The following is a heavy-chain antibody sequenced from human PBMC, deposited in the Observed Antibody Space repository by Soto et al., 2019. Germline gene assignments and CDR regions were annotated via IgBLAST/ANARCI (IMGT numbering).Heavy chain of an antibody. CDR1: GYTFTSYG. CDR3: ASATVVTPDAFDI. D-gene: IGHD4-17*01. V-gene: IGHV1-18*01. J-gene: IGHJ3*02. Sequence: ASVKVSCKAPGYTFTSYGISWVRQAPGQGLEWMGWISAYNGNTNYAQKLQGRVTMTTDTSTSTAYMELRSLRSDDTAVYYCASATVVTPDAFDIWGQGTMVTVSS. CDR2: ISAYNGNT.